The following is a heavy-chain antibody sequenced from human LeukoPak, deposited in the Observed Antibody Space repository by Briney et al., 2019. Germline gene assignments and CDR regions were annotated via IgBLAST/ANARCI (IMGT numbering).Heavy chain of an antibody. V-gene: IGHV3-74*01. J-gene: IGHJ4*02. D-gene: IGHD3-10*01. CDR2: INSDGINT. Sequence: GGSLRLSCAASGFTFSNYWMHWVRQAPGKGLVWVSRINSDGINTSYADSVKGRFTISRDNAKNTLNLQMNSLRAEDTAVYYCARDVYYGSGSPRLDYWGQGTLVTVSS. CDR3: ARDVYYGSGSPRLDY. CDR1: GFTFSNYW.